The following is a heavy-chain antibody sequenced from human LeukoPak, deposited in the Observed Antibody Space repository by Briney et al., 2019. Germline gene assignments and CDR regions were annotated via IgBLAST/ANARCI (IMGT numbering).Heavy chain of an antibody. CDR2: ISSSSSTI. CDR3: ASKGITHAFDI. J-gene: IGHJ3*02. Sequence: PGGSLRLSCAASGFTFSDYYMSWIRQAPGKGLEWVSYISSSSSTIYYADSVKGRFTVSRDNAKNSLYLQMNSLRAEDTAVYYCASKGITHAFDIWGQGTMVTVSS. CDR1: GFTFSDYY. D-gene: IGHD3-10*01. V-gene: IGHV3-11*01.